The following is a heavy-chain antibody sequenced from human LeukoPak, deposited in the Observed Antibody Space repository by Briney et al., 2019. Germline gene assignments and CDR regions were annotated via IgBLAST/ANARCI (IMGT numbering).Heavy chain of an antibody. Sequence: PSETLSLTCTVSGGSISSSSYYWGWIRQPPGKGLEWIGSIYHSGSTYYNPSLKSRVTISVDTSKNQFSLKLSSVTAADTAVYYCARGSGITMIVVVIGDAFDIWGQGTMVTVSS. V-gene: IGHV4-39*07. J-gene: IGHJ3*02. CDR2: IYHSGST. CDR3: ARGSGITMIVVVIGDAFDI. D-gene: IGHD3-22*01. CDR1: GGSISSSSYY.